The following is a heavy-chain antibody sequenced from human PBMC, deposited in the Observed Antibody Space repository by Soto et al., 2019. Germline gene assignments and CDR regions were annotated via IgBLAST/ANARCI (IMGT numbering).Heavy chain of an antibody. CDR1: GYSFSTYD. J-gene: IGHJ5*02. V-gene: IGHV1-8*01. Sequence: QVQLVQSGAEVKKPGASVKVSCKASGYSFSTYDINWVRQAAGQGLEWMGWVNPKSGNTDYAQRFRGRVTMTSNTSISTAYMELSALTPEDTAVYYCARPYGYSTSCYTDWFDPWGQGTLVTVSS. D-gene: IGHD2-2*02. CDR2: VNPKSGNT. CDR3: ARPYGYSTSCYTDWFDP.